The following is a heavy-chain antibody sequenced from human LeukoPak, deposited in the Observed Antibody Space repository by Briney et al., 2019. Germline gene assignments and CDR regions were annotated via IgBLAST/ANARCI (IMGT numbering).Heavy chain of an antibody. V-gene: IGHV3-30*18. Sequence: GGSLRLSCAASGFTVYNYGMHWVRQAPGKGLEWVAVISYDGRNKHYPDSVKGRFTISRDISTDTLWLQMDSLRTEDTAVYYCAKGPLRGTAAAIDYWGQGTLVTVSS. D-gene: IGHD2-2*01. CDR3: AKGPLRGTAAAIDY. J-gene: IGHJ4*02. CDR1: GFTVYNYG. CDR2: ISYDGRNK.